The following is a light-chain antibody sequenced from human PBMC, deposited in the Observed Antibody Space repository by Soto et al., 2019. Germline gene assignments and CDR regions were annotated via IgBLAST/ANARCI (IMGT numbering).Light chain of an antibody. CDR1: SSDVGGYDY. CDR2: EVS. J-gene: IGLJ2*01. Sequence: QSALTQPPSASGSPGQSVTISCTGTSSDVGGYDYVSWYQQHPGKAPKPMIYEVSKRPSGVPDRFSGSKSDNTASLTVAGLQAEDEAAYYCRSYAGRNNCVIFGGGTKLTVL. CDR3: RSYAGRNNCVI. V-gene: IGLV2-8*01.